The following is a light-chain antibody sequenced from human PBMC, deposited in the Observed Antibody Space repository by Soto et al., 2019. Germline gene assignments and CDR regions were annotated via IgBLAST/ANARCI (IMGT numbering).Light chain of an antibody. CDR3: GADHGSGSNFVVKV. CDR2: VGTGGIVG. Sequence: QSVLTQPPSASASLGASVTLTCTLSSGYSNYKVDWYQQRPGKGPRFVMRVGTGGIVGSKGDGIPDRFSVLGSGLNRYLTIKNIQEEDESDYHCGADHGSGSNFVVKVFGSGTQLTVL. V-gene: IGLV9-49*01. J-gene: IGLJ6*01. CDR1: SGYSNYK.